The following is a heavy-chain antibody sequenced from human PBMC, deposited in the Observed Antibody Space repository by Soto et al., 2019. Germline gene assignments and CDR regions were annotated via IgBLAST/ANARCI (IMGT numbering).Heavy chain of an antibody. CDR1: GYTFTSYA. D-gene: IGHD3-3*01. V-gene: IGHV1-3*01. Sequence: ASVKVSCKASGYTFTSYAMHWVRQAPGQRLEWMGWINAGNGNTKYSQKFQGRVTITRDTSASTAYMELSSLRSEDTAVYYCARESTEWRRVGYYYYGMDVWGQGTTVTVSS. CDR3: ARESTEWRRVGYYYYGMDV. J-gene: IGHJ6*02. CDR2: INAGNGNT.